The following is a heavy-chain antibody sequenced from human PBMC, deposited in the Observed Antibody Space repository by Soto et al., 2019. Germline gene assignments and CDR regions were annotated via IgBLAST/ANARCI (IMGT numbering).Heavy chain of an antibody. CDR3: AHNWNDRFQY. V-gene: IGHV2-5*02. J-gene: IGHJ4*02. CDR1: GFSLSTSGVS. CDR2: IYWDDDK. Sequence: QITLKESGPTLVKPTQTLTLTCTFSGFSLSTSGVSVGWIRQPPGKALEWLELIYWDDDKRYSPSLESRLTITKDTSKNQVVLTMTNVDPVDTATYYCAHNWNDRFQYWGQGTLVTVSS. D-gene: IGHD1-1*01.